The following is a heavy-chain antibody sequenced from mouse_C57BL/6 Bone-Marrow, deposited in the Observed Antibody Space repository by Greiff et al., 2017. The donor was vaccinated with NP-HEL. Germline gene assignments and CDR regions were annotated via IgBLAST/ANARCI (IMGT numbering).Heavy chain of an antibody. CDR2: IYPGDGDT. CDR1: GYAFSSSW. Sequence: QVQLKESGPELVKPGASVKISCKASGYAFSSSWMNWVKQRPGKGLEWIGRIYPGDGDTNYNGKFKGKATLTADKSSSTAYMQLSSLTSEDSAVSFCAIYYGLRWGQGTTLTVSS. CDR3: AIYYGLR. D-gene: IGHD1-1*01. V-gene: IGHV1-82*01. J-gene: IGHJ2*01.